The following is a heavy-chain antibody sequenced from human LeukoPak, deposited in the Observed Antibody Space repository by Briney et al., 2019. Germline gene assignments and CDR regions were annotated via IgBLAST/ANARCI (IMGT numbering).Heavy chain of an antibody. CDR1: GYTLTELS. J-gene: IGHJ1*01. Sequence: ASVKVSCKVSGYTLTELSMHWVRQAPGKGLEWMGGSDPEDGETIYAQKFQGRVTMTEDTSTDTAYMELSSLRSEDTAVYYCATEGRNYYDSSGYYGYFQHWGQGTLVTVSS. V-gene: IGHV1-24*01. CDR2: SDPEDGET. D-gene: IGHD3-22*01. CDR3: ATEGRNYYDSSGYYGYFQH.